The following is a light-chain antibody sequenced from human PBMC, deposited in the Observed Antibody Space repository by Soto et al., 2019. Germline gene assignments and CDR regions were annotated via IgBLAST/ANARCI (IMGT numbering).Light chain of an antibody. Sequence: DIQLTQSPSFLSASVGDRVTVSCRASQDISTSLAWFQQKAGKVPQLLVYPASTLQDGVPSRFSGNGSGTYFTLTINNLQAEDFATYYCQHLRTYPFSFGPGTKLDIK. CDR1: QDISTS. V-gene: IGKV1-9*01. J-gene: IGKJ2*03. CDR3: QHLRTYPFS. CDR2: PAS.